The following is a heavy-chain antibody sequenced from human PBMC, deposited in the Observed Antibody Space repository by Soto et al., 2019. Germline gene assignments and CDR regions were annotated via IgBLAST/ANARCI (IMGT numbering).Heavy chain of an antibody. Sequence: GESLKISCKGSGYSFSTYWIGWVRQMPGRGLEWMGIIYPADSATRYSPSFQGQVTISADKSITTAYLQWSSLQASDTAMYYCARSSSSGGPTFDFWGQGTLVTVSS. J-gene: IGHJ4*02. D-gene: IGHD2-15*01. V-gene: IGHV5-51*01. CDR2: IYPADSAT. CDR3: ARSSSSGGPTFDF. CDR1: GYSFSTYW.